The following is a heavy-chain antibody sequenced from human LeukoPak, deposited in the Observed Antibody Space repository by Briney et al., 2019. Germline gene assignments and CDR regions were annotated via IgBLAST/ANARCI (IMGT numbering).Heavy chain of an antibody. D-gene: IGHD2-2*01. CDR3: ARDPLGYCSRTSCFDYFDY. J-gene: IGHJ4*02. Sequence: GGSLRLSCAASGFTFDDYGMSWVRQAPGKGLEWVSGINWNGGSTGYADSVKGRFTISRDNAKNSLYLQMNSLRAEDTALYYCARDPLGYCSRTSCFDYFDYWGQGTLVTVSS. CDR2: INWNGGST. V-gene: IGHV3-20*04. CDR1: GFTFDDYG.